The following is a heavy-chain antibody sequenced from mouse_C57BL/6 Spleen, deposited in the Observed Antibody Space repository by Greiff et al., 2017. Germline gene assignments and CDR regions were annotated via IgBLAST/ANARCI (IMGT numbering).Heavy chain of an antibody. CDR1: GYAFTNYL. V-gene: IGHV1-54*01. Sequence: VQLQQSGAELVRPGTSVKVSCMASGYAFTNYLIEWVKQRPGQGLEWIGVINPGSGGTNYNEKFKGKATLTADNSSSTAYMQLSSLTSEDSAVDVYARASYYGSSRYAMDYWGQGTSVTVSS. D-gene: IGHD1-1*01. CDR2: INPGSGGT. J-gene: IGHJ4*01. CDR3: ARASYYGSSRYAMDY.